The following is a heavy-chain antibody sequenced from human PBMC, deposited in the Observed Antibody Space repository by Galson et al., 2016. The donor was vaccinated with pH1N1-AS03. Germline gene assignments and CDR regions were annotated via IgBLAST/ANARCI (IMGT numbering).Heavy chain of an antibody. CDR2: VNTGGGTA. CDR3: ARGGGSGGHCSGGNCDHFDY. Sequence: SVKVSCKASGYTFTNYYLHWVRQAPGQGLEWMGIVNTGGGTAYYAQKFQGRVTMTRDTSTTTVYMELSSLRSEDTAVYYCARGGGSGGHCSGGNCDHFDYWGQGTLVTVS. CDR1: GYTFTNYY. J-gene: IGHJ4*02. D-gene: IGHD2-15*01. V-gene: IGHV1-46*03.